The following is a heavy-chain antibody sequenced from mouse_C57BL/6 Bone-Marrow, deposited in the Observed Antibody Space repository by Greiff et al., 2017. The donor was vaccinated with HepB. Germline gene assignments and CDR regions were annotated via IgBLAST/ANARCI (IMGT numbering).Heavy chain of an antibody. CDR1: GYSFTGYY. CDR3: AREEWAMDY. D-gene: IGHD1-3*01. Sequence: EVKLQESGPELVKPGASVKISCKASGYSFTGYYMNWVKQSPEKSLEWIGEINPSTGGTTYNQKFKAKATLTVDKSSSTAYMQLKSLTSEDSAVYYCAREEWAMDYWGQGTSVTVSS. CDR2: INPSTGGT. J-gene: IGHJ4*01. V-gene: IGHV1-42*01.